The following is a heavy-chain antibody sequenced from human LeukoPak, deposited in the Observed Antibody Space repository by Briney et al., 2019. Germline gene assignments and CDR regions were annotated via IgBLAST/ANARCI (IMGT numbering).Heavy chain of an antibody. V-gene: IGHV4-38-2*02. CDR3: AKITPGDYARERFNWFDP. D-gene: IGHD4-17*01. CDR1: GYSISSGYY. Sequence: SETLSLTCNVSGYSISSGYYWAWIRQSPGNGLEWIGSIYYSGSTYYNPSLKSRVTISVDTSKNQFSLKLSSVTAADTAVYYCAKITPGDYARERFNWFDPWGQGTLVTVSS. J-gene: IGHJ5*02. CDR2: IYYSGST.